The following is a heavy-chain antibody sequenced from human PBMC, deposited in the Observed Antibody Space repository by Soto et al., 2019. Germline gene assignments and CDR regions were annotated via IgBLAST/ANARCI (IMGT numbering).Heavy chain of an antibody. CDR2: ISGSGGFT. V-gene: IGHV3-23*01. Sequence: EAQLLESGGDLVQPGGSLRLSCDASRFTFSTFAMSWVRQAPGQGLEWVSVISGSGGFTYYADSVKGRFTISRDNSKNTLFLQMNSLRVEDTAVYYCAKRGITIFGVVTNYYSGVDVLGQGTTVTVSS. CDR1: RFTFSTFA. J-gene: IGHJ6*02. D-gene: IGHD3-3*01. CDR3: AKRGITIFGVVTNYYSGVDV.